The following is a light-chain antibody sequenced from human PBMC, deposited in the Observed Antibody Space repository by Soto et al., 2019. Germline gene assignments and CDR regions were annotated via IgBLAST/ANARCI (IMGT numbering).Light chain of an antibody. CDR2: GAF. CDR3: QQRNIWPPVT. CDR1: PSVTNY. Sequence: DILMTQSPSSVSSSLGDRVTITCRSSPSVTNYLAWYQQKPCQPPRLLIYGAFNRAAGIPARFSGSGSGTDFTLTISSLETEDSAVYYCQQRNIWPPVTFGQGTRLEIK. V-gene: IGKV3-11*01. J-gene: IGKJ5*01.